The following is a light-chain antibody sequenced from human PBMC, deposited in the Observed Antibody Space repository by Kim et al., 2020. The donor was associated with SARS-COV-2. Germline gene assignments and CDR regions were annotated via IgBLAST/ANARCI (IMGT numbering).Light chain of an antibody. CDR1: SSDFLNYTY. V-gene: IGLV2-11*01. Sequence: HSVAISCTCPSSDFLNYTYVSWYQQHPAKAPALLIYDVNNRPSGISDRFSGSKSGNTASLTLSGLQGDDEADYYCCTYAGDYTWVFGGGTRLTVL. CDR2: DVN. J-gene: IGLJ3*02. CDR3: CTYAGDYTWV.